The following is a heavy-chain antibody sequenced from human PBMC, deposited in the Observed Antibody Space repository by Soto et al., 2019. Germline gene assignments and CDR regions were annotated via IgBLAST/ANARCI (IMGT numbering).Heavy chain of an antibody. D-gene: IGHD6-19*01. CDR3: ARGTELAGSYYGMDV. CDR1: GGSISSSSVY. Sequence: SSTLSLTCTVSGGSISSSSVYWGWIRQPPGKGLEWIGSIYYSGSTYYNPSLKSRVTISVDTSKNQFSLKLSSVTAADTAVYYCARGTELAGSYYGMDVWGQGTTVT. V-gene: IGHV4-39*01. J-gene: IGHJ6*02. CDR2: IYYSGST.